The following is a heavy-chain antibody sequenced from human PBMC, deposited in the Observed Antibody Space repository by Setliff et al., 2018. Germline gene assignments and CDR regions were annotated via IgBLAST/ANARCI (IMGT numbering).Heavy chain of an antibody. Sequence: SETLSLTCTVSGASISTHYWSWIRQPPGRGLEWIGHTYYIGATNYNPSLKGRVTISVDTSKNQVSLKMNFVTAADTTVYYCARGGVLGTGDFDYWGQGTLVTVSS. CDR1: GASISTHY. J-gene: IGHJ4*02. V-gene: IGHV4-59*11. D-gene: IGHD3-16*01. CDR2: TYYIGAT. CDR3: ARGGVLGTGDFDY.